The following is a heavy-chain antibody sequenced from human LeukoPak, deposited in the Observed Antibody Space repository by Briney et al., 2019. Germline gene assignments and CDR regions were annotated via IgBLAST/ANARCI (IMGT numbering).Heavy chain of an antibody. CDR3: ARKYGAGTIYKPFDY. D-gene: IGHD6-13*01. CDR1: GFTFSSYW. V-gene: IGHV3-7*01. J-gene: IGHJ4*02. CDR2: IKQDGSEK. Sequence: GGSLRFSCAASGFTFSSYWMSWVRQAPGKGLEWVANIKQDGSEKYYVDSVKGRFTISRDNAKNSLYLQMNSLRAEDTAVYYCARKYGAGTIYKPFDYWGQGTLVTVSS.